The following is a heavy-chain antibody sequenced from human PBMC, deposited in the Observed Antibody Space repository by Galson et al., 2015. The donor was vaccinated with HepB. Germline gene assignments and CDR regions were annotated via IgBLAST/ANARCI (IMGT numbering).Heavy chain of an antibody. J-gene: IGHJ6*02. CDR1: GYTFTSYG. CDR2: ISAYNGNT. D-gene: IGHD2-2*01. Sequence: SVKVSCKASGYTFTSYGISWVRQAPGQGLEWMGWISAYNGNTNYAQKLQGRVTMTTDTSTSTAYMELRSLRSDDTAVYYCATGNGVVVPDPFSYYYGMDVWGQGTTVTVSS. CDR3: ATGNGVVVPDPFSYYYGMDV. V-gene: IGHV1-18*04.